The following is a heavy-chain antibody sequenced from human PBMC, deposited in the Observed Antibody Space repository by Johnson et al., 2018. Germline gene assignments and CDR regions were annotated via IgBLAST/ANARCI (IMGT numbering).Heavy chain of an antibody. CDR1: GFTFSTYG. CDR2: IWYDGSNK. J-gene: IGHJ4*02. D-gene: IGHD4-17*01. V-gene: IGHV3-33*01. CDR3: ARVGSVTTFEY. Sequence: QVQLVQSGGGVVQPGRSLRLSCAASGFTFSTYGMHWVRPAPGKGLEWVAVIWYDGSNKYYADSVKGRFTISRDNSKNTLYLQMNSLRAEDTAVYYWARVGSVTTFEYWGQGNLVTVSS.